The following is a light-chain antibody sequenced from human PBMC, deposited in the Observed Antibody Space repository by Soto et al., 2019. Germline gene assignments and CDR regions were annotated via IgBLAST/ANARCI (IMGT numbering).Light chain of an antibody. CDR1: QSVRSY. CDR3: QHRSEWPVS. V-gene: IGKV3-11*01. CDR2: DAS. J-gene: IGKJ5*01. Sequence: EIVLTQSPATLSLSPGETATLSCRASQSVRSYLAWYQQKPGQAPRLLISDASNRASGIPARFSGSGSETDFTLTISSLEPEDFAVYYCQHRSEWPVSFGQGTRLE.